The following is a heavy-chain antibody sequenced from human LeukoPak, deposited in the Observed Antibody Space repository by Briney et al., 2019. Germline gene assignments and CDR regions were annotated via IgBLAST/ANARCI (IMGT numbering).Heavy chain of an antibody. CDR2: IYYSGST. Sequence: PSETLSLTCTVSGGSISSYYWSWIRQPPGKGLEWIGYIYYSGSTNYNPSLKSRVTISVDTSKNQFSLKLSSVTAADTAVYYCARVGRGYCSSTSCSIIDYWGQGTLVTVSS. CDR1: GGSISSYY. V-gene: IGHV4-59*08. CDR3: ARVGRGYCSSTSCSIIDY. J-gene: IGHJ4*02. D-gene: IGHD2-2*01.